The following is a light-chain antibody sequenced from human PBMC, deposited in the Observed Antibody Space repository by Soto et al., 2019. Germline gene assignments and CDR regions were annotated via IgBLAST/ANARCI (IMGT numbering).Light chain of an antibody. CDR1: QSVNSN. CDR3: QQYNNWPPGT. Sequence: ERVMTQSPATLSVSPGERVTLSCRASQSVNSNLAWYQLKPGQAPRLLIYGASTRATGIPARISGSGSGTEFTLTISSLQSEDFAVYFCQQYNNWPPGTFGQGTKLQIK. V-gene: IGKV3-15*01. CDR2: GAS. J-gene: IGKJ2*02.